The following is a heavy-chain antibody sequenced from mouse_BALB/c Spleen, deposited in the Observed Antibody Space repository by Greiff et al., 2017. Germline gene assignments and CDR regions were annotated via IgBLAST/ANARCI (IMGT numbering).Heavy chain of an antibody. CDR3: ATRSTMSTHYYAMDY. J-gene: IGHJ4*01. Sequence: VKLLESGPGLVAPSQCLSITCTVSGFSLTSYCVHWVRQPPGKGLEWLGVIWAGGSTNYNSALMSRLSISKDNSKSKVFLKMNSLQTDDTAMYYCATRSTMSTHYYAMDYWGQGTSVTVSA. CDR2: IWAGGST. D-gene: IGHD2-4*01. CDR1: GFSLTSYC. V-gene: IGHV2-9*02.